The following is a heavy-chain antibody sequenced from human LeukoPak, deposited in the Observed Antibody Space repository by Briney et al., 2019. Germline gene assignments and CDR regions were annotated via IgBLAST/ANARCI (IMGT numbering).Heavy chain of an antibody. CDR3: AKDANEYRENDS. V-gene: IGHV3-23*01. CDR1: GFTFSSYA. J-gene: IGHJ4*02. D-gene: IGHD2-8*01. Sequence: GGSLRLSCAASGFTFSSYAMRWVRQAPGKGLEWVSVISGSGGSTYYADSVKGRFTISRDNSKNTLYLQMNSLRAEDTAVYYCAKDANEYRENDSWGQGTLVTVSS. CDR2: ISGSGGST.